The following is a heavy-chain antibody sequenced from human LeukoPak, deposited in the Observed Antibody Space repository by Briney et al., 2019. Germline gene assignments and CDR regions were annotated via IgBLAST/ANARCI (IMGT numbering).Heavy chain of an antibody. Sequence: PGRSLRLSCAASGFTFSSYAMHWVRQAPGKGLEWVAVISYDGSNKYYADSVKRRFTISRHNSKNTLYLQMNSLRAEDTAVYYCARDRHQGGYYYYGMDVWGQGTTVTVSS. CDR2: ISYDGSNK. CDR1: GFTFSSYA. D-gene: IGHD3-16*01. V-gene: IGHV3-30*04. CDR3: ARDRHQGGYYYYGMDV. J-gene: IGHJ6*02.